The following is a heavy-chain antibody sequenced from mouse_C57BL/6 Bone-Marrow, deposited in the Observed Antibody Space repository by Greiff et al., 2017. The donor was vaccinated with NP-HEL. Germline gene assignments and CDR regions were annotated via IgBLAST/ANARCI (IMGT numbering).Heavy chain of an antibody. CDR2: ISDGGSYT. CDR1: GFTFSSYA. Sequence: EVKVVESGGGLVKPGGSLKLSCAASGFTFSSYAMSWVRQTPEKRLEWVATISDGGSYTYYPDNVKGRFTISRDNAKNNLYLQMSHLKSEDTAMYYCAREGYYYDPYWGQGTLVTVSA. J-gene: IGHJ3*01. CDR3: AREGYYYDPY. D-gene: IGHD1-1*01. V-gene: IGHV5-4*01.